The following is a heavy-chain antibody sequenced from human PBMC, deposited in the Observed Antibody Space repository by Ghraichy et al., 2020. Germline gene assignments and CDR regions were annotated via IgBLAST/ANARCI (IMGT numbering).Heavy chain of an antibody. CDR2: VSDGGST. Sequence: SETLSLTCSVSGGSISSYYWTWIRQPPGKRLEYIGYVSDGGSTTYNPSLKSRVTISVDTSKNQFSLNLSPVTAADTAVYFCARGRHSAGYKAIDYWGQGTLVTVSS. D-gene: IGHD3-22*01. CDR1: GGSISSYY. J-gene: IGHJ4*02. CDR3: ARGRHSAGYKAIDY. V-gene: IGHV4-59*01.